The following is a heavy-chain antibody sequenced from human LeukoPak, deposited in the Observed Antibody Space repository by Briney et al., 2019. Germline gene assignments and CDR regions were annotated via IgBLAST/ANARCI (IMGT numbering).Heavy chain of an antibody. CDR1: GSSISSIW. V-gene: IGHV3-7*04. J-gene: IGHJ4*02. D-gene: IGHD1-26*01. CDR2: IKRDVTVK. Sequence: GGSLRLSCATSGSSISSIWMSWVRQAPGQGLEWVGTIKRDVTVKLYVAYVKGRFTLTSEKAGNSVFYQSNSVGAEATAVYTRGGGGGWDMDYWGQGTLVTVSS. CDR3: GGGGGWDMDY.